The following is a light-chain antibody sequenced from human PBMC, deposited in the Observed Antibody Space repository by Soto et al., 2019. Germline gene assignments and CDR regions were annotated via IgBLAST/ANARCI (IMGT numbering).Light chain of an antibody. CDR2: EAS. Sequence: ILMSQFRSSLFESXGDRVTIYCRARAGIRNALAGYQQRPGXATKIXIYEASTLQSGVTSRFSGSGYGKEFNITISMLQPDDLATYECQQYNNYWTFGQGTKVDIK. V-gene: IGKV1D-13*01. CDR3: QQYNNYWT. CDR1: AGIRNA. J-gene: IGKJ1*01.